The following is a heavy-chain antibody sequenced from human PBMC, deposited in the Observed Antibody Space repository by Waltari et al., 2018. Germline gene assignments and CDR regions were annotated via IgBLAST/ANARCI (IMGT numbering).Heavy chain of an antibody. D-gene: IGHD3-22*01. Sequence: QVQLVQSGAEVKKPGSSVKVSCKASGGTFSSYAISWVRPAPGQGLEWMGGIIPIFGTANYAQKFQGRVTITADESTSTAYMELSSLRSEDTAVYYCARGTYYYDSSGYYPYFDYWGQGTLVTVSS. CDR1: GGTFSSYA. CDR2: IIPIFGTA. CDR3: ARGTYYYDSSGYYPYFDY. V-gene: IGHV1-69*01. J-gene: IGHJ4*02.